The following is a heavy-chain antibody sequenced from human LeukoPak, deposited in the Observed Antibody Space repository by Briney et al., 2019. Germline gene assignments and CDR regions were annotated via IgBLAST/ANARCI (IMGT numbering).Heavy chain of an antibody. D-gene: IGHD3-22*01. J-gene: IGHJ4*02. V-gene: IGHV3-21*01. CDR2: ISSSSSYI. CDR3: ARDLSSGYYEVRAYFDY. CDR1: GLTFSSYS. Sequence: PGGSLRLSCAASGLTFSSYSMNWVRQAPGKGLEWVSSISSSSSYIYYADSVKGRFTISRGNAKNSLYLQMNSLRAEDTAVYYCARDLSSGYYEVRAYFDYWGQGTLVTVSS.